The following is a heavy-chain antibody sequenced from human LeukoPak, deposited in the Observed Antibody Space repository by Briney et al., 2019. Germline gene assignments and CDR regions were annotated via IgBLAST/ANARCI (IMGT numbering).Heavy chain of an antibody. J-gene: IGHJ4*02. CDR3: ARVKIREFDY. CDR1: GFTFSSHS. CDR2: ISYDGSNK. V-gene: IGHV3-30*03. D-gene: IGHD3-10*01. Sequence: PGGSLRLSCAASGFTFSSHSMNWVRQAPGKGLEWVAVISYDGSNKYYADSVKGRFTISRDNSKNTLYLQMNSLRAEDTAVYYCARVKIREFDYWGQGTLVTVSS.